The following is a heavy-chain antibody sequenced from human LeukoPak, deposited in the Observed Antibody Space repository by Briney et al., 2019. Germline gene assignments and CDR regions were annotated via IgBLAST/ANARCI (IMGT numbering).Heavy chain of an antibody. V-gene: IGHV4-34*01. Sequence: SETLSLTCAVYGGSFSGYYWSWIRQPPGKGLEWIGEINHSGSTNYNPSLKSRVTISVDTSKNQFSLKLSSVTAADTAVYYCAGVRSGSYYNRKYYFDYWGQGTLVTVSS. CDR2: INHSGST. D-gene: IGHD3-10*01. J-gene: IGHJ4*02. CDR3: AGVRSGSYYNRKYYFDY. CDR1: GGSFSGYY.